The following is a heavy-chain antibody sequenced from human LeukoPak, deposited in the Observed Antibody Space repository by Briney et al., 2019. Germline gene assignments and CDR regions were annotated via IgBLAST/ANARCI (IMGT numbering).Heavy chain of an antibody. CDR1: GGSISSYY. Sequence: SETLSLTCTVSGGSISSYYWSWIRQPPGKGLEWIGYIYYSGSTNYNPSLKSRVTISVDTSKNQFSLKLSSVTAAATAVYYCASTHIEIAEACAEDAFDIWGQGTMVTVSS. CDR2: IYYSGST. V-gene: IGHV4-59*01. CDR3: ASTHIEIAEACAEDAFDI. J-gene: IGHJ3*02. D-gene: IGHD6-19*01.